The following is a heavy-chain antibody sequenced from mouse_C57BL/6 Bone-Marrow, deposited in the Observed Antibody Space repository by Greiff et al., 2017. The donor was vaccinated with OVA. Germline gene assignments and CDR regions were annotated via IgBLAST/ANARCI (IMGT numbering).Heavy chain of an antibody. CDR1: GFTFSDYG. Sequence: EVHLVESGGGLVQPGGSLKLSCAASGFTFSDYGMAWVRQAPRTGPEWVAFFSNLAYSIYSADTVTGRFTISRENAKNTLYREMSSLRSDDTARYYCARHNAACAMDYWGQGTSVTVSS. CDR2: FSNLAYSI. D-gene: IGHD1-2*01. V-gene: IGHV5-15*01. CDR3: ARHNAACAMDY. J-gene: IGHJ4*01.